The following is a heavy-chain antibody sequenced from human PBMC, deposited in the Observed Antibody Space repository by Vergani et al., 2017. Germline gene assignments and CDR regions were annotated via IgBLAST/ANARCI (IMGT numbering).Heavy chain of an antibody. Sequence: EVQLVQSGAEVKKPGESLKISCKGSGYSFTSYWIGWVRQMPGKGLEWMGIIYPGDSDTRYRPSFQGQVTISADKSISTAYQQWSSLKASDTAMYYCARRAVYYDSSGYYEVSVDYFYYWGQGTLVTVSS. V-gene: IGHV5-51*03. CDR2: IYPGDSDT. D-gene: IGHD3-22*01. CDR3: ARRAVYYDSSGYYEVSVDYFYY. J-gene: IGHJ4*02. CDR1: GYSFTSYW.